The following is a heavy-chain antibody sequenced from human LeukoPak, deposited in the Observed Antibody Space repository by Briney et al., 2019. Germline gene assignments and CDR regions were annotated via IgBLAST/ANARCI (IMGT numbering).Heavy chain of an antibody. CDR3: ARTKGAGFGELWAYYYYYMDV. J-gene: IGHJ6*03. D-gene: IGHD3-10*01. CDR1: GYTFTSYD. Sequence: ASVKVSCKASGYTFTSYDINWVRQATGQGLEWMGWMNPNSGNTGYAQKFQGRVTMARNTSISTAYMELSSLRSEDTAVYYCARTKGAGFGELWAYYYYYMDVWGKGTTVTVSS. V-gene: IGHV1-8*01. CDR2: MNPNSGNT.